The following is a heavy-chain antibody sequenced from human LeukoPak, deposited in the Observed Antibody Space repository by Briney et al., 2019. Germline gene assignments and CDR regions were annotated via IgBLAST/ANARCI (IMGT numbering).Heavy chain of an antibody. D-gene: IGHD4-17*01. CDR3: ARGKTTVTQDFDY. CDR1: GYTFTGYY. Sequence: GASVKVSCKASGYTFTGYYMHWVRQAPGQGLEWMGWINPNSGGTNYAQKFQGRVTMTRDTSISTAYMELSRLRSDDTAVYYCARGKTTVTQDFDYWGQGTLVTVSS. CDR2: INPNSGGT. J-gene: IGHJ4*02. V-gene: IGHV1-2*02.